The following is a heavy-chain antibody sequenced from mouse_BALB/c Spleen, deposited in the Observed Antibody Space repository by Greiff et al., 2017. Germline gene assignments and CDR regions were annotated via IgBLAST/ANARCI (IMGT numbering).Heavy chain of an antibody. Sequence: EVKVVESGGGLVKPGGSLKLSCAASGFAFSSYDMSWVRQTPEKRLEWVAYISSGGGSTYYPDTVKGRFTISRDNAKNTLYLQMSSLKSEDTAMYYCARHSYYYGSTWYFDVWGAGTTVTVSS. CDR3: ARHSYYYGSTWYFDV. J-gene: IGHJ1*01. D-gene: IGHD1-1*01. CDR2: ISSGGGST. CDR1: GFAFSSYD. V-gene: IGHV5-12-1*01.